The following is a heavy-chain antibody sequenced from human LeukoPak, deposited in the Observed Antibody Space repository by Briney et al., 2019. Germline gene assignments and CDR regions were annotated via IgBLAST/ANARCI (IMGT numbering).Heavy chain of an antibody. J-gene: IGHJ5*02. CDR1: GGSMSPYH. Sequence: SETLSLTCTVSGGSMSPYHWTWIRQPAGKGLEWIGRLHTSGNKNYKPSLKGRVTISVDTSKNQFSLEMTSVTAADTAVYFCARDPFRSSFDPWGQGILVTVSS. CDR3: ARDPFRSSFDP. D-gene: IGHD6-13*01. CDR2: LHTSGNK. V-gene: IGHV4-4*07.